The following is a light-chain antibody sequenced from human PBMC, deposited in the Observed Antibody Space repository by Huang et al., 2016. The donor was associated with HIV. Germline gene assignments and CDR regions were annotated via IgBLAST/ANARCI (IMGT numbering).Light chain of an antibody. CDR2: GAS. J-gene: IGKJ4*01. V-gene: IGKV3D-15*01. CDR3: QQYNNWPLT. CDR1: QSVGRY. Sequence: EVVMTQSPATLSVSPGELVTLSCRASQSVGRYVAWYQQKPGQAPRLLIYGASTRATGIPATFSGSGSGTEFSLTISSLQSEDFAVYYCQQYNNWPLTFGGGTKVEIK.